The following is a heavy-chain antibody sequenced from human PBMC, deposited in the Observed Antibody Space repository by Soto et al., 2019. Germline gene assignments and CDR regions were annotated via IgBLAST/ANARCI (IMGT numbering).Heavy chain of an antibody. J-gene: IGHJ6*02. Sequence: PGGSLRLSGAASGFTFSSYGMHWVRQAPGKGLEWVAVIWYDGSNKYYADSVKGRFTISRDNSKNTLYLQMNSLRAEDTAVYYCARDDWSLKSYLDVWGQGTTVTVS. CDR2: IWYDGSNK. D-gene: IGHD3-16*02. CDR1: GFTFSSYG. V-gene: IGHV3-33*01. CDR3: ARDDWSLKSYLDV.